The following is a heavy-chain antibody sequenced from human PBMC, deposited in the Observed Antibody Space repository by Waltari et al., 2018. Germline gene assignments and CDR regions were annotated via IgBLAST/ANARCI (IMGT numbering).Heavy chain of an antibody. J-gene: IGHJ4*02. Sequence: EVQLLESGGGLVQPGGSLRLSCAASGFTFSSYAMSWVRQAPGKGLEWVSALSGSGGSTYYADSVKGRFTISRDNSKNTLYLQMNSLRAEDTAVDYCAKEQADYYGSGSYPKDWGQGTLVTVSS. CDR1: GFTFSSYA. D-gene: IGHD3-10*01. CDR2: LSGSGGST. CDR3: AKEQADYYGSGSYPKD. V-gene: IGHV3-23*01.